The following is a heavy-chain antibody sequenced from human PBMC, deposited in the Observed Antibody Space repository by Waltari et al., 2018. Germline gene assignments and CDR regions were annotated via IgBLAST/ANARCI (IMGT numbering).Heavy chain of an antibody. CDR3: ARDRGRGLYLDS. J-gene: IGHJ4*02. CDR2: IRGTGKT. D-gene: IGHD2-15*01. V-gene: IGHV4-4*02. Sequence: QLQLQQSGPGRVKPSESLSLTCAVSGDSMSSTYWWSWVRQPPGKGLEWIGQIRGTGKTNYNPSLDSRVTISIDTSNNHISLMLASVTAADTAVYYCARDRGRGLYLDSWGQGTLVTVSP. CDR1: GDSMSSTYW.